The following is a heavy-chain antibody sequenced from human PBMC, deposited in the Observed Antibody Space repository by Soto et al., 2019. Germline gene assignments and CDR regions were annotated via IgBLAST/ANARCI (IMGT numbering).Heavy chain of an antibody. J-gene: IGHJ4*02. CDR2: ISSSSSYI. Sequence: EVQLVESGGGLVKLGGSLRLSCAASGFTFSSYSMNWVCQAPGKGLEWVSSISSSSSYIYYADSVKGRFTISRDNAKNSLYLQMNSLRAEDTAVYYCARVVVVPAAGIDYWGQGTLVTVSS. CDR3: ARVVVVPAAGIDY. D-gene: IGHD2-2*01. V-gene: IGHV3-21*01. CDR1: GFTFSSYS.